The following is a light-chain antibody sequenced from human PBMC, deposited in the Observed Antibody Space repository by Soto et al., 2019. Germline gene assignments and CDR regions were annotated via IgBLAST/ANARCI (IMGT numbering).Light chain of an antibody. CDR2: DVS. V-gene: IGLV2-14*01. J-gene: IGLJ1*01. Sequence: QSALTQPASVSGSPGQSITISCTGTSSDVGGYNYVSWYQQHSGKAPKLMIYDVSNRPSGVSNCFSGSKSGNTASLTISGLQAEDEADYYCGSYASSSTLYVFGTGTKVTVL. CDR3: GSYASSSTLYV. CDR1: SSDVGGYNY.